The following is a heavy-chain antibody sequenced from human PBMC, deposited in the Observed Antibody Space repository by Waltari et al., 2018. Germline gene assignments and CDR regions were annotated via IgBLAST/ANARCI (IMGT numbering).Heavy chain of an antibody. CDR1: GFTFGDYP. J-gene: IGHJ6*02. Sequence: EVLLVESGGGLVQPGRSLRLSCTASGFTFGDYPMSWVRQAPGKGLEWVSFIRNKAYGGTTEYAASVQGRFTISRDDSKSIAYLQMNSLKTEDTAVYYCTRDPFTLEGGPKSLHGMDVWGQGTTVTVSS. CDR3: TRDPFTLEGGPKSLHGMDV. V-gene: IGHV3-49*04. CDR2: IRNKAYGGTT. D-gene: IGHD3-3*01.